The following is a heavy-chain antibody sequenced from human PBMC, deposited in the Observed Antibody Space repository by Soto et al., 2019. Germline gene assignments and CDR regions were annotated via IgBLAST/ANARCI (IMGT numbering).Heavy chain of an antibody. CDR3: ARDLRWELLRGYFYAMDV. V-gene: IGHV4-38-2*02. CDR1: GYSISSGYY. CDR2: IYHSGGT. Sequence: PSETLSLTCAVSGYSISSGYYWAWIRQPPGKGLEWIGTIYHSGGTFHNPSLKSRVTISVDTAKNQFSLKLSSVTAADTAVYFCARDLRWELLRGYFYAMDVWGQGTTVTVSS. D-gene: IGHD1-26*01. J-gene: IGHJ6*02.